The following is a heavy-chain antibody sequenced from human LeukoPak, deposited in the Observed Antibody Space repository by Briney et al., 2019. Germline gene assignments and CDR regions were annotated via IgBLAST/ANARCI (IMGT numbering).Heavy chain of an antibody. CDR1: GYTLTELS. CDR3: ATDPSGSYFNKDY. Sequence: ASVKVSCKVSGYTLTELSMHWVRQAPGKGLEWMGGFDPEDGVTIYAQKFQGRVTMTEDTSTDTAYMELSSLRSEDTAVYYCATDPSGSYFNKDYWGQGTLVTVSS. J-gene: IGHJ4*02. D-gene: IGHD1-26*01. V-gene: IGHV1-24*01. CDR2: FDPEDGVT.